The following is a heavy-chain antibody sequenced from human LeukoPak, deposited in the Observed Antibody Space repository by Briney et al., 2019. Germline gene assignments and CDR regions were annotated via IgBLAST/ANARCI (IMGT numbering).Heavy chain of an antibody. D-gene: IGHD2-2*01. CDR2: ISSSGSTI. Sequence: PGGSLRLSCAASGFTFSDYYMSWIRQAPGKGLEWVSYISSSGSTIYYADSVKGRFTISRDNAKNSLYLQMNSLRAEDTAVYYCARIYCSSTSCPFYYYYMDVWGKGTTVTVS. J-gene: IGHJ6*03. CDR3: ARIYCSSTSCPFYYYYMDV. V-gene: IGHV3-11*04. CDR1: GFTFSDYY.